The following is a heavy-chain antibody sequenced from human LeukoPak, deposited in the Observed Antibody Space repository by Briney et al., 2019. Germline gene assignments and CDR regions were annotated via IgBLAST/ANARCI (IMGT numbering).Heavy chain of an antibody. CDR2: ISGSGGST. CDR1: GFTFSSYA. CDR3: AKAGFWSGYLDSGMDV. Sequence: GGSLRLSCAASGFTFSSYAMSWVHQAPGKGLEWVSAISGSGGSTYYADSVKGRFTISRDNSKNTLYLQMNSLRAEDTAVYYCAKAGFWSGYLDSGMDVWGQGTTVTVSS. J-gene: IGHJ6*02. D-gene: IGHD3-3*01. V-gene: IGHV3-23*01.